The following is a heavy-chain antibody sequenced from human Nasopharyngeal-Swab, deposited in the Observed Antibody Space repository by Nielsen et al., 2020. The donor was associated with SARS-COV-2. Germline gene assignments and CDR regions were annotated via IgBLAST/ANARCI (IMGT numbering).Heavy chain of an antibody. V-gene: IGHV3-74*01. CDR1: GFTFSSYW. CDR2: VYNDGSNT. CDR3: ARALNGYFDL. Sequence: GGSLRLSCAASGFTFSSYWMHWVRQDPGKGLVWVSRVYNDGSNTNYADSVKGRFTISRDNAKNTLYLQMNSLRAEDTALYYCARALNGYFDLWGRGTLVAVSS. J-gene: IGHJ2*01.